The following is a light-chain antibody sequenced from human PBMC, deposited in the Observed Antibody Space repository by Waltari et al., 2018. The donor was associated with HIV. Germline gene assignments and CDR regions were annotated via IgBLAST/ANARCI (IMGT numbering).Light chain of an antibody. Sequence: ISCSGGSFNIGSNYVYWYQQFPGTAPRLLIYRNTLRPSGVPDRFSGSKSATSASLAISGLRSEDEADYFCAAWDDSVSGRVFGGGTKLTVL. V-gene: IGLV1-47*01. CDR1: SFNIGSNY. J-gene: IGLJ3*02. CDR2: RNT. CDR3: AAWDDSVSGRV.